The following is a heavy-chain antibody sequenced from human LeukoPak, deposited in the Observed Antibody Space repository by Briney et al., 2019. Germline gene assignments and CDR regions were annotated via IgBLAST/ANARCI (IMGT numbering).Heavy chain of an antibody. J-gene: IGHJ6*04. Sequence: GGSLRLSCAASGFTFSSYWMSWVRQAPGKGLEWVANIKQDGSEKYYVDSVKGRFTISRDNAKNSLYLQMNSLRAEDTAVYYCARAYSSSWYLYYYYGMDVWGKGTAVTVSS. CDR3: ARAYSSSWYLYYYYGMDV. CDR1: GFTFSSYW. CDR2: IKQDGSEK. D-gene: IGHD6-13*01. V-gene: IGHV3-7*03.